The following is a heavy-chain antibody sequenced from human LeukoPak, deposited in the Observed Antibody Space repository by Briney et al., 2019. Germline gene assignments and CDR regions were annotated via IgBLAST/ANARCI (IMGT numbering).Heavy chain of an antibody. CDR1: GGSISSYY. J-gene: IGHJ5*02. V-gene: IGHV4-59*01. CDR2: IYYSGST. D-gene: IGHD6-13*01. CDR3: ARGHRIAAAGTWFDP. Sequence: SETLSLTCTVSGGSISSYYWSWIRQPPGKGLEWIGYIYYSGSTNYNPSLKSRVTISVDTSKNQFSLKLTSVTAADTAVYYCARGHRIAAAGTWFDPWGQGTLVTVSS.